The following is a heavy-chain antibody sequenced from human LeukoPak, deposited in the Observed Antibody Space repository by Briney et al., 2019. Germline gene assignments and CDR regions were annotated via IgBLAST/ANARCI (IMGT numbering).Heavy chain of an antibody. D-gene: IGHD2-2*01. J-gene: IGHJ4*02. CDR3: ARGGIGYCTSSSCYFDS. Sequence: SQTLSLTCAISGDSVSTNSAAWNWIRQSPSRGLEWLGRTYYRSKWYNDYAVSVRSRITINPNTSKNHFSLQLNSVTPEDTAVYYCARGGIGYCTSSSCYFDSWGQGTLVTVSS. CDR1: GDSVSTNSAA. V-gene: IGHV6-1*01. CDR2: TYYRSKWYN.